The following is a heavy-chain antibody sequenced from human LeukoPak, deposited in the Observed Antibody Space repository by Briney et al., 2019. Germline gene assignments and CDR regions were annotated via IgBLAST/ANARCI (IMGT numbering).Heavy chain of an antibody. V-gene: IGHV3-23*01. CDR1: GFAFSSYA. CDR2: ISGGGYST. D-gene: IGHD5-12*01. Sequence: GGSLRLSCAASGFAFSSYAMSWVRQAPGKGLEWVSVISGGGYSTYYAASVKGRFTISRDNSKNTLYLQMNSLRAEDTAVYYCAKGPSDIVVSYYGMDVWGQGTTVTVSS. J-gene: IGHJ6*02. CDR3: AKGPSDIVVSYYGMDV.